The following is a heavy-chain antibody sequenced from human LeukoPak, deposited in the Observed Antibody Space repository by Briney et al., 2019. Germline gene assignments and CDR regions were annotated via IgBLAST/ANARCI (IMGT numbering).Heavy chain of an antibody. V-gene: IGHV4-39*07. CDR3: ARRQIRADYKRFDY. CDR2: IYYSGST. Sequence: PSETLSLTCTVSGGSISSSSYYWGWIRQPPGKGLEWIGRIYYSGSTYYNPSLKSRVTISVDTSKNQFSLKLSSVTAADTAVYYCARRQIRADYKRFDYWGQGTLVTVSS. D-gene: IGHD4-11*01. J-gene: IGHJ4*02. CDR1: GGSISSSSYY.